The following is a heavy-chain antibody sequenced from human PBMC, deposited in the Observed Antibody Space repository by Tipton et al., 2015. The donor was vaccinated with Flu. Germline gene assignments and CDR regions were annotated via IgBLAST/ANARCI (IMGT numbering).Heavy chain of an antibody. V-gene: IGHV4-39*07. D-gene: IGHD6-13*01. J-gene: IGHJ4*02. CDR1: GGSIRSSAYY. CDR2: IYYSGST. CDR3: AIDDFGSSWYGY. Sequence: TLSLTCTVSGGSIRSSAYYWGWIRQTPGKGLEWIGNIYYSGSTFYNPSLKSRVTISLDKSTNQFSLRLSSVTAADTAIYYCAIDDFGSSWYGYWGQGSLVTVPS.